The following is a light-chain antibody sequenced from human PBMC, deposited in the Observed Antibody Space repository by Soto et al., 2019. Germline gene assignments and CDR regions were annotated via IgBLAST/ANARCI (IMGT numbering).Light chain of an antibody. CDR3: QQYNNWPPWT. V-gene: IGKV1-5*01. CDR2: EGS. CDR1: QNIKNW. Sequence: EIQMTQSPSTLSASVGDRVTITCRASQNIKNWLAWYQQRPGQAPKLLISEGSSLESGVPSTFSGTASGTEFTLTISSLQSEDFAVYYCQQYNNWPPWTFGRGTKVDIK. J-gene: IGKJ1*01.